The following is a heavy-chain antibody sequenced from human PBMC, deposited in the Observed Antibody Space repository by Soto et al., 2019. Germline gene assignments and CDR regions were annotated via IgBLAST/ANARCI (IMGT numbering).Heavy chain of an antibody. Sequence: ASVTVSCKASGYTITSYDINWVRQATGQGLEWMGWMNPNSGNTGYAQKFQGRVTMTRNTSISTAYMELSSLRSEDTAVYYCARIPAANFFRHYYYYMDVWGKGTTVTVSS. CDR3: ARIPAANFFRHYYYYMDV. CDR1: GYTITSYD. J-gene: IGHJ6*03. V-gene: IGHV1-8*01. CDR2: MNPNSGNT. D-gene: IGHD2-2*01.